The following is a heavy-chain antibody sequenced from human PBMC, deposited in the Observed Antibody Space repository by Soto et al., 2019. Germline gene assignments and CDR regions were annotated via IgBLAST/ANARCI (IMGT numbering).Heavy chain of an antibody. D-gene: IGHD4-4*01. CDR3: AKWEDYSNPGDH. Sequence: EVQLVESGGGLVQPGGSLRLSCVASGFTFSNYYLSWVRQVPGKGLEWVANIRQDGGEKYYVDSVKGRFTISRDNGKNSVYLQMNSLRAEDTAIYYCAKWEDYSNPGDHWGQGTPVTVSS. CDR1: GFTFSNYY. CDR2: IRQDGGEK. J-gene: IGHJ4*02. V-gene: IGHV3-7*03.